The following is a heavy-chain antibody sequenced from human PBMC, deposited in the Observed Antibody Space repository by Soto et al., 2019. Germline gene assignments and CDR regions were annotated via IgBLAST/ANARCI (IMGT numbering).Heavy chain of an antibody. CDR2: ISGSGNTS. D-gene: IGHD6-13*01. CDR3: AKDRGRTWYEDY. Sequence: EVQLLESGGGLVQPGGSLRLSCAASGFTFSSYAMTWVRQAPGKGLEWVSAISGSGNTSYYADSVKGRFTISRDSSKKMLYLQMNSLRPEDTAVYYCAKDRGRTWYEDYWGQGTLVNVSS. J-gene: IGHJ4*02. V-gene: IGHV3-23*01. CDR1: GFTFSSYA.